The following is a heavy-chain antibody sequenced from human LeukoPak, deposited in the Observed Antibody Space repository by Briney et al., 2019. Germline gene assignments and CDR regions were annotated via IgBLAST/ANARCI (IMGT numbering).Heavy chain of an antibody. CDR2: VSYSGTP. Sequence: SETLSLTCTVSGDSINNYYWSWVRQPPRKGLEWDGYVSYSGTPNSNPSLKRRVTISLDTSRNQFSLQLSSVTAADTAVYYFARQKWDRLTYHYYGMDVWGQGTTVTVSS. CDR1: GDSINNYY. CDR3: ARQKWDRLTYHYYGMDV. V-gene: IGHV4-59*08. D-gene: IGHD1-26*01. J-gene: IGHJ6*02.